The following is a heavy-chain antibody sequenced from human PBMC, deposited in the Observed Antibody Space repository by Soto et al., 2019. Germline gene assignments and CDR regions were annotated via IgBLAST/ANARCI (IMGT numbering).Heavy chain of an antibody. CDR3: ARDRVVTASFDY. Sequence: PSETLSLTCTVSGGSISSGGYYWSWIRQHPGKGLEWIGYIYYSGSTYYNPSLKSRVTISVDTSKNQFPLKLSSVTAADTAVYYCARDRVVTASFDYWGQGTLATVSA. J-gene: IGHJ4*02. V-gene: IGHV4-31*03. CDR1: GGSISSGGYY. CDR2: IYYSGST. D-gene: IGHD2-21*02.